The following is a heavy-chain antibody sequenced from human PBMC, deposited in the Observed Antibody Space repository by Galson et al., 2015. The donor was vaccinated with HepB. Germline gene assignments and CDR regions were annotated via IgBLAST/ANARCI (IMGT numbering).Heavy chain of an antibody. V-gene: IGHV3-48*02. Sequence: SLRLSCAASGFTFSSYSMNWVRQAPGKGLEWVSYISSSSTIYYADSVKGRFTISRDNAKNSLYLQMNSLRDEDTAVYYCARDYPMVGYYYYGMDVWGQGTTVTVSS. D-gene: IGHD3-10*01. CDR3: ARDYPMVGYYYYGMDV. CDR2: ISSSSTI. CDR1: GFTFSSYS. J-gene: IGHJ6*02.